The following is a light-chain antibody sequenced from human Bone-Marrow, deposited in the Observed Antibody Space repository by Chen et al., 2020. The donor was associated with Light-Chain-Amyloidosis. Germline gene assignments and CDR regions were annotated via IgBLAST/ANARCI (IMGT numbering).Light chain of an antibody. V-gene: IGLV3-25*03. CDR3: QATDTSGTSKV. Sequence: SYVLTQPSSVSVAPVQTATISCSGHALSKQYAYWYQQRPGQAPVVLIYKDNERPSGIPERFSGYRSTTTVTWTSSGVQAEDEADNYCQATDTSGTSKVLGGGTKLTVL. J-gene: IGLJ3*02. CDR1: ALSKQY. CDR2: KDN.